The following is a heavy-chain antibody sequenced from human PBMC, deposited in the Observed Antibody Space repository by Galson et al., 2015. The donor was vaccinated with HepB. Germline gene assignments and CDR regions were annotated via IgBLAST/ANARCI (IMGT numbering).Heavy chain of an antibody. J-gene: IGHJ3*02. CDR3: ARRAPGRIDAFDI. CDR2: IDPGDSYT. V-gene: IGHV5-10-1*01. CDR1: GYSFTSYR. Sequence: QSGAEVKKPGESLRISCKGSGYSFTSYRISWVRQMPGKGLRWMGRIDPGDSYTNYSPSFQGHVTISADKSISTAYLQWSSLKASDTAMYYCARRAPGRIDAFDIWGQGTMVTVSS.